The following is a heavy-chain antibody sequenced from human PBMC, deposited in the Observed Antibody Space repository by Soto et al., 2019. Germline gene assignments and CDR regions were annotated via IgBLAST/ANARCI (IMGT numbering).Heavy chain of an antibody. CDR3: AQTGPYCVGDCSRLFYGMEV. J-gene: IGHJ6*02. CDR1: GCAFRTYA. CDR2: IWGSGDRT. V-gene: IGHV3-23*01. D-gene: IGHD2-21*02. Sequence: PXGSLRLSCAASGCAFRTYAMAWVRHSPGKGLEWVSGIWGSGDRTFYADSVKGRFNISRDNSRNTLYLQMYSLTAEDTALYYSAQTGPYCVGDCSRLFYGMEVWGPGTTVTVSS.